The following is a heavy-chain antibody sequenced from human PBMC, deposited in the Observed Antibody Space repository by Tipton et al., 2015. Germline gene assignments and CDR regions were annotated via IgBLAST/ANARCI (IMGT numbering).Heavy chain of an antibody. CDR1: GGSVISGSYY. V-gene: IGHV4-61*01. CDR3: ARDLEHGMDV. Sequence: GLVKPSENLSLTCTVSGGSVISGSYYWSWIRQPPGKGLEWIGYISYTDGAHYNPALKSRVTISVDTSKNQFSLTLNSVAAADTAVYYCARDLEHGMDVWGHGTTVTVSS. D-gene: IGHD5-24*01. J-gene: IGHJ6*02. CDR2: ISYTDGA.